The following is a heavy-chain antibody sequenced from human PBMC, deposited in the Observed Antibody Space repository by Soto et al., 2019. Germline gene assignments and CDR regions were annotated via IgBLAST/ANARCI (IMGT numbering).Heavy chain of an antibody. CDR2: ISRYGDFT. J-gene: IGHJ4*02. CDR3: AKDRYLDHDSRGYLFDN. D-gene: IGHD3-22*01. CDR1: GFTFNIYA. Sequence: EVQLLESGGDLIQPGGSLRLSCAASGFTFNIYAMTWFRQAPGKGLEWVSAISRYGDFTYYADSVEGRFTISRDNYKNSLYLQTNSLRAEDTAVYYCAKDRYLDHDSRGYLFDNWGQGTLVNVSS. V-gene: IGHV3-23*01.